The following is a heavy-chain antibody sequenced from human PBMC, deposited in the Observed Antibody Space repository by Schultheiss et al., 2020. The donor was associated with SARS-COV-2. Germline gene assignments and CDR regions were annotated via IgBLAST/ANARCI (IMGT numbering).Heavy chain of an antibody. Sequence: SETLSLTCTVSGGSISSYYWSWIRQPAGKGLEWIGRIYTSGSTNYNPSLKSRVTMSVDTSKNQFSLKLSSVTAADTAVYYCARSYSGSNIPLPAYWYFDLWGRGTLVTVSS. CDR1: GGSISSYY. V-gene: IGHV4-4*07. J-gene: IGHJ2*01. CDR2: IYTSGST. D-gene: IGHD1-26*01. CDR3: ARSYSGSNIPLPAYWYFDL.